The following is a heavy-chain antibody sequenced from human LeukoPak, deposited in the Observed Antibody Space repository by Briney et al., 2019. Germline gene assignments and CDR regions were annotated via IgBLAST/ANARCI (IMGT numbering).Heavy chain of an antibody. Sequence: PSETLSLTCSVSGGSFSNYYWSWIRRPPGKGLEWIGFIYYSGTTDHNPSLKSRVTISIDTSKKQFSLKLSSVTAADTAVYYCARGVVLTGYPLDFWGRGTLVTVSS. V-gene: IGHV4-59*01. CDR3: ARGVVLTGYPLDF. CDR2: IYYSGTT. CDR1: GGSFSNYY. D-gene: IGHD3-9*01. J-gene: IGHJ4*02.